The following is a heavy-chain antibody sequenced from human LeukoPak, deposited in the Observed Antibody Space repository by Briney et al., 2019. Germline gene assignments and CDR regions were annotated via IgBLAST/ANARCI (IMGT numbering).Heavy chain of an antibody. CDR1: GGSISGTYY. J-gene: IGHJ5*02. CDR2: INHSGST. V-gene: IGHV4-34*01. D-gene: IGHD3-3*01. CDR3: ARYRLSRVVIPDNWFDP. Sequence: SETLSLTCTVSGGSISGTYYWSWIRQPPGKGLEWIGEINHSGSTNYNPSLKSRVTISVDTSKNQFSLKLSSVTAADTAVYYCARYRLSRVVIPDNWFDPWGQGTLVTVSS.